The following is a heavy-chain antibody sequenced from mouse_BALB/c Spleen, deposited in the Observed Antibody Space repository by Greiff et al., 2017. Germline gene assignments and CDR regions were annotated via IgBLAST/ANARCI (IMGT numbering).Heavy chain of an antibody. Sequence: EVQLQQSGAELVRPGASVKLSCTASGFNIKDYYMHWVKQRPEQGLEWIGWIDPENGDTEYAPKFQGKATMTADTSSNTAYLQLSSLTSEDTDVYYCNAYGNYWFAYWGQGTLVTVSA. CDR3: NAYGNYWFAY. J-gene: IGHJ3*01. CDR2: IDPENGDT. D-gene: IGHD2-1*01. V-gene: IGHV14-4*02. CDR1: GFNIKDYY.